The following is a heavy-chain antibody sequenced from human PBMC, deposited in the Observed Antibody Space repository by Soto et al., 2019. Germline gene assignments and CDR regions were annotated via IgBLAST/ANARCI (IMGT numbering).Heavy chain of an antibody. CDR2: IFTSGTT. CDR3: ASQTGVAAARFDS. V-gene: IGHV4-4*07. D-gene: IGHD6-13*01. CDR1: GDSMSSYF. J-gene: IGHJ4*02. Sequence: QVQLQESGPGLEKPSETLSLTCAVSGDSMSSYFWSWIRQPAGKGLEWIGRIFTSGTTNYNPSLKSRVTMSLDTSKNQFSLKLTSVTAADTAFYYCASQTGVAAARFDSWGQGTLVTVSS.